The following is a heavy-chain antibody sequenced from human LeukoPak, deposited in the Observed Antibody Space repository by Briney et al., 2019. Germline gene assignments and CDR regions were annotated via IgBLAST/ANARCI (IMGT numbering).Heavy chain of an antibody. V-gene: IGHV4-59*01. CDR1: GGSICSYY. CDR2: IYYSGST. Sequence: PSETLSLTCTVSGGSICSYYWSWIRQPPGKGLEWIGYIYYSGSTNYNPSLKSRVTISVDTSKNQFSLKLSCVTAADTAVYYCARGDYDFWSGYQNYYYYYMDVWGKGTTVTVSS. J-gene: IGHJ6*03. D-gene: IGHD3-3*01. CDR3: ARGDYDFWSGYQNYYYYYMDV.